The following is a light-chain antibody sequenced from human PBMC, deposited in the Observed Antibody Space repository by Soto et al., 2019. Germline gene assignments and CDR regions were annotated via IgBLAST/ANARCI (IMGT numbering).Light chain of an antibody. CDR3: ASWDSALRCVL. J-gene: IGLJ2*01. Sequence: QSVLTQPPSVSAAPGQRVAISCSGSKPNIGDNYVSWYQQLPGTAPKVLIYDDDKRPSWIPDRFSGSKSGTSATLAITGLQTGDEADYFCASWDSALRCVLFGGGTKLTVL. CDR2: DDD. V-gene: IGLV1-51*01. CDR1: KPNIGDNY.